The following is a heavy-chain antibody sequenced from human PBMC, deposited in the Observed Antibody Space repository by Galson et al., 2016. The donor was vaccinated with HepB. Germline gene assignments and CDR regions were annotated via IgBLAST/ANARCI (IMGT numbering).Heavy chain of an antibody. D-gene: IGHD3-10*01. CDR3: ARETLLWVEDLFANWFDP. Sequence: SLRLSCAGSGFTFSSYAMSWVRQAPGKGLEWVSDISNGGDRAYYADSVRGRFTISRDNSKNTVYLQMNSLRADDTAIYYCARETLLWVEDLFANWFDPWGQGTLVTVSS. CDR2: ISNGGDRA. J-gene: IGHJ5*02. V-gene: IGHV3-23*01. CDR1: GFTFSSYA.